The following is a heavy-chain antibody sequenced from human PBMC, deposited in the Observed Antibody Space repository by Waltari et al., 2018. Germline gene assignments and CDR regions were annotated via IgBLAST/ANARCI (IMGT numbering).Heavy chain of an antibody. CDR1: GDSISSSSYY. CDR2: LYYSGST. Sequence: QLQLQESGPGLVKPSESLSLTCTVSGDSISSSSYYCGWIRQPPVKGLEWIGSLYYSGSTYSNPSRQSSVTISVDTSKHQFSLKLSSVTAADTAVYYCARLRPGTAWIYWGQGTLVTVSS. CDR3: ARLRPGTAWIY. V-gene: IGHV4-39*01. D-gene: IGHD1-26*01. J-gene: IGHJ4*02.